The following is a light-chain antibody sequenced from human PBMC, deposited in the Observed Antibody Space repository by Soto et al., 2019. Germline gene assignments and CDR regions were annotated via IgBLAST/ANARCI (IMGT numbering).Light chain of an antibody. CDR3: QKSYSTPWK. Sequence: DIQITHSPSSLSASVVDRVTIAFLASQSISNYLNWYQQRPGKAPKLLIYAASSLQSGVPSRFSGSGSGTDFTLTISSLQPEDFATYYCQKSYSTPWKFGQGTKVDIK. CDR1: QSISNY. J-gene: IGKJ1*01. V-gene: IGKV1-39*01. CDR2: AAS.